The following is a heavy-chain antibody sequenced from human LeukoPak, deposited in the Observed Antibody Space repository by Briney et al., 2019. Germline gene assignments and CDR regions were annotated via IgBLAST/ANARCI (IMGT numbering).Heavy chain of an antibody. Sequence: GGSLRLSCAASGFTFSSYEMNWVRQAPGKGLEWVSYISSSGSTIYYADSAKGRFTISRDNAKNSLYLQMNSLRAEDTAVYYCARGILWFGEYNYGMDVWGQGTTVTVSS. CDR3: ARGILWFGEYNYGMDV. CDR2: ISSSGSTI. V-gene: IGHV3-48*03. D-gene: IGHD3-10*01. J-gene: IGHJ6*02. CDR1: GFTFSSYE.